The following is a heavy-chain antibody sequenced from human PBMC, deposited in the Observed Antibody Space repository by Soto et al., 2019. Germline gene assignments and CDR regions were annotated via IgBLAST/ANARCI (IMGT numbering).Heavy chain of an antibody. J-gene: IGHJ6*02. Sequence: PSETLSLTCAVSGYSITSGYYWGWIRQPPGKGLEWIGSVYHSGNTYYNPSLKSRVTISVDTSKNQFSLRLSSVTAADTAVYYCVREGGTYCRGGSCYSDYYYYTMDVWGQGTTVTVSS. V-gene: IGHV4-38-2*02. CDR1: GYSITSGYY. CDR3: VREGGTYCRGGSCYSDYYYYTMDV. D-gene: IGHD2-15*01. CDR2: VYHSGNT.